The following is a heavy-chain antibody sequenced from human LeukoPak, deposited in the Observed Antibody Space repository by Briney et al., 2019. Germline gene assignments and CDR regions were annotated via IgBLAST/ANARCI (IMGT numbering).Heavy chain of an antibody. CDR3: AKIPQYYYDSSGYYPN. CDR1: GFTFSSYA. CDR2: ISGSGGST. Sequence: PGGSLRLSCAASGFTFSSYAMSWVRQAPGKGLEWVSAISGSGGSTYYADSVKGRFTVSRDNSMNTLYLQMNSLRAEDTAVYYCAKIPQYYYDSSGYYPNWGLGTLVTVSS. V-gene: IGHV3-23*01. D-gene: IGHD3-22*01. J-gene: IGHJ4*02.